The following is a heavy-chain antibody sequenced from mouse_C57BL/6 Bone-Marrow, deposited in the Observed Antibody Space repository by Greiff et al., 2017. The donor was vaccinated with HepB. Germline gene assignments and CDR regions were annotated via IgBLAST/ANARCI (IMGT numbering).Heavy chain of an antibody. Sequence: VQLQQSGPELVKPGASVKISCKASGYTFTDYYINWVKQRPGQGLEWIGWIFPGSGSTYYNEKFKGKATLTVDKSSSTAYMLLSSLTSEDSAVYFCAREGRFGITTVYYAMDYWGQGTSVTVSS. CDR1: GYTFTDYY. D-gene: IGHD1-1*01. CDR2: IFPGSGST. J-gene: IGHJ4*01. V-gene: IGHV1-75*01. CDR3: AREGRFGITTVYYAMDY.